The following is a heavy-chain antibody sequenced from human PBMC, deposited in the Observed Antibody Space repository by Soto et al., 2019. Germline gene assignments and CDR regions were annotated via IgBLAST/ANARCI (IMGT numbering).Heavy chain of an antibody. D-gene: IGHD2-21*02. J-gene: IGHJ5*02. CDR2: VYYTWST. Sequence: PSETLSLTCTVSGGSISNYYWCWVRQRPRKGLEWIGYVYYTWSTNYNPSLKSRVTISVDTTENPLYLKLNSVTAADTAVYYCARRMVVTGTPIRSFDPWGQGAQITVSS. CDR3: ARRMVVTGTPIRSFDP. V-gene: IGHV4-59*08. CDR1: GGSISNYY.